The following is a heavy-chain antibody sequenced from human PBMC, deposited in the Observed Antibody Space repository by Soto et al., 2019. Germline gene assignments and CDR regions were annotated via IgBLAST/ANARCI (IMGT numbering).Heavy chain of an antibody. CDR2: IHHSGTT. V-gene: IGHV4-39*07. D-gene: IGHD1-26*01. CDR1: GGSISSYY. Sequence: SETLSLTCTVSGGSISSYYWGWIRQPPGKGLEWIGSIHHSGTTYYNPSLKSRVTLSVDTSKNQFSLKLSSVTAADTAVYYCARVSGSYYYGMDVWGQGITVTVSS. CDR3: ARVSGSYYYGMDV. J-gene: IGHJ6*02.